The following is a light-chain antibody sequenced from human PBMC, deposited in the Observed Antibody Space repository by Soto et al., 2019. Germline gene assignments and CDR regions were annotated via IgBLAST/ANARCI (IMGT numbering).Light chain of an antibody. Sequence: QSALTQPASVSGSPGQAIAISCTGNSRDVGNYDLVSWYQQHPGKAPKLIIYEGSKRPSGLSNRFSGSKSGNTASLTISGLQAEDEADYYCCSYAGNSTPYVFGTGTKVTVL. CDR1: SRDVGNYDL. J-gene: IGLJ1*01. CDR3: CSYAGNSTPYV. CDR2: EGS. V-gene: IGLV2-23*01.